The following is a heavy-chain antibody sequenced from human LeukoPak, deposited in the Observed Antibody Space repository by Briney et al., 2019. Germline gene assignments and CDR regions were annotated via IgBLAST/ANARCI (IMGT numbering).Heavy chain of an antibody. Sequence: SETLSLTCAVYGGSFSGYYWSWIRQPPGKGLEWIGEINHSGSTNYNPSLKSRVTISVDTSKNQFSLKLSSVTAADTAVYYCARRPRRYDILTGPAFDYWGQGTLVTVSS. D-gene: IGHD3-9*01. CDR3: ARRPRRYDILTGPAFDY. CDR2: INHSGST. CDR1: GGSFSGYY. V-gene: IGHV4-34*01. J-gene: IGHJ4*02.